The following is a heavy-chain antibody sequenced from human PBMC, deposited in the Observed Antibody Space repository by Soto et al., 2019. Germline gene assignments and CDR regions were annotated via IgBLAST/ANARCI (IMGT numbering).Heavy chain of an antibody. CDR2: ISSSSSTI. CDR3: ARGGTTARYCGGDCYVFDY. CDR1: GFTFSSYS. D-gene: IGHD2-21*02. V-gene: IGHV3-48*02. J-gene: IGHJ4*02. Sequence: GGSLRLSCAASGFTFSSYSMNWVRQAPGKGLEWVSYISSSSSTIYYADSVKGRFTISRDNAKNSLYLQMNSLRDEDTAVYYCARGGTTARYCGGDCYVFDYWGRGTLVTVSS.